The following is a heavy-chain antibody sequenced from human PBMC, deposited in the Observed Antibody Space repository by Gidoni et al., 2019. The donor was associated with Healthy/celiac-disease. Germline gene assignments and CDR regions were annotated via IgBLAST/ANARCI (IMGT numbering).Heavy chain of an antibody. CDR3: ARAGTTYYDILTGGGPFDY. V-gene: IGHV3-21*01. CDR1: GFTLSSYS. D-gene: IGHD3-9*01. J-gene: IGHJ4*02. Sequence: EVQLVESGGGLVKPGGSLRLSCAASGFTLSSYSMHWVRQAPGKGLEWVSSIISSSSYIYYADSVKGRFTISRDNAKNSLYLQMNSLRAEDTAVYYCARAGTTYYDILTGGGPFDYWGQGTLVTVSS. CDR2: IISSSSYI.